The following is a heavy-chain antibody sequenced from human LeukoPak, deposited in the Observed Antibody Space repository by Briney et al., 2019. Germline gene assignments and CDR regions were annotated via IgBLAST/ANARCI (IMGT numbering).Heavy chain of an antibody. CDR3: ARTPPPISAAGRNWYFDL. D-gene: IGHD6-13*01. CDR2: INHSGST. J-gene: IGHJ2*01. V-gene: IGHV4-34*01. CDR1: GGSFSGYY. Sequence: PSETLSLTCAVYGGSFSGYYWSWIRQPPGKGLEWIGEINHSGSTNYNPSLKSRVTISVDSSKIQFSLKLSSVTAADTAIYYCARTPPPISAAGRNWYFDLWGRGTLVSVSS.